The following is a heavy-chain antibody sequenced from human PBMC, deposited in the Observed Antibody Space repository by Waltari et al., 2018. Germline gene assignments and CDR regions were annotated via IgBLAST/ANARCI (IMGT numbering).Heavy chain of an antibody. CDR1: GFTFSDFS. J-gene: IGHJ3*02. CDR3: ARGYRKAFDI. V-gene: IGHV3-48*04. Sequence: EVQLVESGGGLVQPGGSLRLSCAASGFTFSDFSMNWVRQAPGKGLEWVSYIYSTGSTIYYADSVKGRFTISRDNAQNSPYLQMNSLRADDTAVYYCARGYRKAFDIWGQGTMVTVSS. CDR2: IYSTGSTI. D-gene: IGHD5-12*01.